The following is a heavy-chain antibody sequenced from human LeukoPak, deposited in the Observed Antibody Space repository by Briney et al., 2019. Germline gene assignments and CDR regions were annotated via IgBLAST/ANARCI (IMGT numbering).Heavy chain of an antibody. V-gene: IGHV1-2*02. D-gene: IGHD2-2*02. CDR3: ARGKNTLSDY. CDR1: GYTFTGYY. Sequence: GASVKVSCKASGYTFTGYYMHWVRQAPGQGLEWMGWINPNSGVTNYGQKFQGRVTMTRDTSINTVYMELSRLRSDDTAVYYCARGKNTLSDYWGQGTLVTVSS. CDR2: INPNSGVT. J-gene: IGHJ4*02.